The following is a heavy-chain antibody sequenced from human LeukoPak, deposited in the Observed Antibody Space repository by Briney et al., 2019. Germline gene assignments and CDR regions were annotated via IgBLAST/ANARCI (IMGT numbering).Heavy chain of an antibody. CDR1: GFTFSDYY. V-gene: IGHV3-23*01. J-gene: IGHJ4*02. CDR2: ISGSGGST. CDR3: AKEDYYDSSGYFDY. D-gene: IGHD3-22*01. Sequence: GGSLRLSCAASGFTFSDYYMSWIRQAPGKGLEWVSAISGSGGSTYYADSVKGRFTISRDNSKNTLYLQMNSLRAEDTAVYYCAKEDYYDSSGYFDYWGQGTLVTVSS.